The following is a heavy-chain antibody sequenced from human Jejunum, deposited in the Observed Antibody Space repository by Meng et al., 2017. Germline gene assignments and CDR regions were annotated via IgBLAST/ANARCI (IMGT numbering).Heavy chain of an antibody. Sequence: QVHLQQWGAGLFKPSETLSLTCDVYGESFTNYYWNGIRQPPGKGLEWIGEVTHSEGTNYNPSLKSRVTISVDMSKNQFSLKLSSVTAADTAVYYCARGQDRAKTGYWGQGTLVTVSS. CDR3: ARGQDRAKTGY. CDR1: GESFTNYY. D-gene: IGHD4/OR15-4a*01. V-gene: IGHV4-34*01. CDR2: VTHSEGT. J-gene: IGHJ4*02.